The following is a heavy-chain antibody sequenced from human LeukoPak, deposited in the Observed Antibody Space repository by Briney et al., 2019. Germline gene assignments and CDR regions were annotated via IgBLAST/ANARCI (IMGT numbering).Heavy chain of an antibody. Sequence: SETLSLICSVSRGSISSTNYYWGWIRQPAGKGLQWIGSIYYSGSSYYNPSLKSRLYMSVDTSRNQFSLNLTSVTAADTAVYYCARLSTVTTSFDYWGQGTLVTVSS. CDR2: IYYSGSS. CDR3: ARLSTVTTSFDY. J-gene: IGHJ4*02. CDR1: RGSISSTNYY. V-gene: IGHV4-39*07. D-gene: IGHD4-11*01.